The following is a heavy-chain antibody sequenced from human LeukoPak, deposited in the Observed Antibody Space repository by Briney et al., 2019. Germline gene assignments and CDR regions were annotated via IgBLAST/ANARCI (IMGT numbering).Heavy chain of an antibody. CDR1: GGTIGSYY. D-gene: IGHD2-2*01. CDR3: ARDPCQDAFDI. Sequence: KSSETLTLTCTASGGTIGSYYWSWIRQPPGKGLEWIGRFYNSGSTNYNPSLKRRVTMSVDASKKQFSLKLSSVTAADTAVYYCARDPCQDAFDIWGQGTLVSVSS. V-gene: IGHV4-4*07. J-gene: IGHJ3*02. CDR2: FYNSGST.